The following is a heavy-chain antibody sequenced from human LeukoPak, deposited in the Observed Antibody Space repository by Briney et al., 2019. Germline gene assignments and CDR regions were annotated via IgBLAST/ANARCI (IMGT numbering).Heavy chain of an antibody. J-gene: IGHJ4*02. D-gene: IGHD2-15*01. CDR1: GFAISTYA. CDR2: LSSGRSP. V-gene: IGHV3-23*05. CDR3: ARQLGYCSAGTCYFDS. Sequence: GGSLRLSCAASGFAISTYAMAWVRQAPGKGLEWISSLSSGRSPSYSDSLEGRLTVSSDNAKNTLYLQMDNLRAEDTAMYYCARQLGYCSAGTCYFDSWGQGTQVAVSS.